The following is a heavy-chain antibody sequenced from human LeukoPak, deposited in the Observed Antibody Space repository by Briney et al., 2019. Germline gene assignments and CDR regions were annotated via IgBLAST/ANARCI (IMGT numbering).Heavy chain of an antibody. D-gene: IGHD2/OR15-2a*01. V-gene: IGHV3-23*01. Sequence: GGSLRLSCAASGVIISSYAMSWVRQAPGKGLEWVSAINGRGDNTYYADFVKGWFTISRDNSKSTVYLQMNSLRTEDTAVYYCAKDRVSPGFNWFDPWGQGTLVTVSS. CDR1: GVIISSYA. CDR2: INGRGDNT. CDR3: AKDRVSPGFNWFDP. J-gene: IGHJ5*02.